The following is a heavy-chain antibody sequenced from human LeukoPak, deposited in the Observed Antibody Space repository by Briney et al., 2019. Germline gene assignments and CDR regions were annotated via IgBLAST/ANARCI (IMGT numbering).Heavy chain of an antibody. V-gene: IGHV4-31*03. D-gene: IGHD3-22*01. CDR3: AREDYYDSSGYLDY. Sequence: TLSLTCTFSVGSISSSGYYWSWLRQPPGKGLEWIGYIYYSGTTYYNPSLKSRVTISVETSKNQFYLKLFSVTAADTAVYYCAREDYYDSSGYLDYWGQGTLVTVSS. CDR2: IYYSGTT. J-gene: IGHJ4*02. CDR1: VGSISSSGYY.